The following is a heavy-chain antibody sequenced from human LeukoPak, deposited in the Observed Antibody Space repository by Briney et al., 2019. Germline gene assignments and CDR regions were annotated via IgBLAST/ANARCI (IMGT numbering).Heavy chain of an antibody. CDR1: GFTFSSYA. CDR3: AKANLIVATICYFDY. D-gene: IGHD5-12*01. V-gene: IGHV3-23*01. J-gene: IGHJ4*02. CDR2: ISGSSGST. Sequence: GGSLRLSCAASGFTFSSYAMSWVRQAPGKGLEWVSAISGSSGSTYYADSVKGRFTISRDNSKNTLYLQMNSLRAEDTAVYYCAKANLIVATICYFDYWGQGTLVTVSS.